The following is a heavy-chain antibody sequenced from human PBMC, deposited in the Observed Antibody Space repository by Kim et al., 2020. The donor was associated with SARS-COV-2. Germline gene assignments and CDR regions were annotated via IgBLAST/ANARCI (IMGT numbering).Heavy chain of an antibody. CDR2: IYSGGST. Sequence: GGSLRLSCVASGFTVSSNYMSWVRQAPGKGLEWVSFIYSGGSTYYADSAKGRLTIPRDNSKNKPHFQMNSLRAEDTAVYYCARGDVHGYYWGQGTLAT. V-gene: IGHV3-53*01. CDR1: GFTVSSNY. J-gene: IGHJ4*02. D-gene: IGHD6-13*01. CDR3: ARGDVHGYY.